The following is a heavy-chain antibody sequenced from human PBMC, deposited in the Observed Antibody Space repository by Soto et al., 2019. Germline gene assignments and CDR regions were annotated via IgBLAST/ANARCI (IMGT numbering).Heavy chain of an antibody. CDR1: GFTFSGSA. Sequence: GGSLRLSCAASGFTFSGSAIHWVRQASGQGLEWVGRIRTKAESYATAYAGSVKGRFTISRDDSKNTAYLQMNSLKTEDTAVYYCTRQHDFWIGYDQFDSWGQGTLVTVSS. CDR2: IRTKAESYAT. V-gene: IGHV3-73*01. D-gene: IGHD3-3*01. CDR3: TRQHDFWIGYDQFDS. J-gene: IGHJ4*02.